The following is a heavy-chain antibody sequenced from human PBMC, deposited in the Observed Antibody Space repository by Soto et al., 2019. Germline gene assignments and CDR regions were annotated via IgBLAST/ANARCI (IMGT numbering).Heavy chain of an antibody. CDR1: GGSISGYY. CDR2: IYNIGST. Sequence: SETLSLTCTVSGGSISGYYWSWLRQPPGKGLEWIGYIYNIGSTNYNPYLQWSSLKASDTAMYYCARHRSGYDPRPSDDENWFDPWGQGTLVTVSS. J-gene: IGHJ5*02. D-gene: IGHD5-12*01. V-gene: IGHV4-4*08. CDR3: FDP.